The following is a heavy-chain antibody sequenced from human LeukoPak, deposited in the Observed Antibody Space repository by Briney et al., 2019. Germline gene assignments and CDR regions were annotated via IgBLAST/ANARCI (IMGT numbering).Heavy chain of an antibody. D-gene: IGHD3-10*01. J-gene: IGHJ5*02. CDR3: AKDVGFGEFYNWFDP. CDR2: IRYDGSNK. CDR1: GFTFSSYG. Sequence: GESLRLSCAASGFTFSSYGMHWVRQAPGKGLEWVAFIRYDGSNKHYADSVKGRFTISRDNSKNTLYLQMNSLRAEDTAVYYCAKDVGFGEFYNWFDPWGQGTLVTVSS. V-gene: IGHV3-30*02.